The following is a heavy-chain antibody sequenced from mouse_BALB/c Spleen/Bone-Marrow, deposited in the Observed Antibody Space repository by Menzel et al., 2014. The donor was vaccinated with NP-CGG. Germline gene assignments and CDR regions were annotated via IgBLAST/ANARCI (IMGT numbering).Heavy chain of an antibody. J-gene: IGHJ4*01. D-gene: IGHD2-1*01. CDR1: GYTFTNYW. CDR3: ARKGYGNYHYYAMDY. CDR2: INPSTGYT. Sequence: QVQLKQSGAELAKPGASVKMSCKASGYTFTNYWMHWIKQRPGQGLEWIGYINPSTGYTEYNQKFKDKATLTADKSSSTAYMQLSSLTSEDSAVYYCARKGYGNYHYYAMDYWGQGTSVNVSS. V-gene: IGHV1-7*01.